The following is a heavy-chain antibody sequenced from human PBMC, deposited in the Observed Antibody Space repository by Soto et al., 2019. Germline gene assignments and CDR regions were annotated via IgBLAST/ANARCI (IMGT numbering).Heavy chain of an antibody. CDR2: IYYSGTT. J-gene: IGHJ4*02. CDR1: GGSISSSSYY. CDR3: ARHRGYYDILTGYYTELNFDY. V-gene: IGHV4-39*01. D-gene: IGHD3-9*01. Sequence: TLSLTCTVSGGSISSSSYYWGWIRQPPGKGLVWIGSIYYSGTTYYNPSLKSRVTISVDTSKNQFSLKLSSVTAADTAVYYCARHRGYYDILTGYYTELNFDYWGQGTLVTVSS.